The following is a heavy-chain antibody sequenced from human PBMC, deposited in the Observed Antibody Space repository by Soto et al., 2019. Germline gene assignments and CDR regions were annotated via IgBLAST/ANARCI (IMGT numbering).Heavy chain of an antibody. CDR3: AREYRVWSGSNWFDP. CDR2: ISAYNGNT. CDR1: SGYV. Sequence: SGYVVGRVSKEHKQGLEWMGWISAYNGNTNYAQKLQGRVTMTTDTSTSTAYMELRSLRSDDTAVYYCAREYRVWSGSNWFDPCAERPLVTRSS. V-gene: IGHV1-18*01. J-gene: IGHJ5*02. D-gene: IGHD3-3*01.